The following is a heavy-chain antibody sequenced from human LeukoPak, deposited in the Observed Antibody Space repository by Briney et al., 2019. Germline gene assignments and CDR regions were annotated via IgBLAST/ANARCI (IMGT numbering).Heavy chain of an antibody. D-gene: IGHD3-10*01. CDR3: ASGSGSYYNVEDYFDY. CDR2: ISSSGSTI. CDR1: GFTFSDYY. J-gene: IGHJ4*02. V-gene: IGHV3-11*01. Sequence: GGSLRLSCAASGFTFSDYYMSWIRQAPGKGLEWVSYISSSGSTIYYADSVKGRFTISRDNAKNSLYLQMNILRAEDTAVYYCASGSGSYYNVEDYFDYWGQGTLVTVSS.